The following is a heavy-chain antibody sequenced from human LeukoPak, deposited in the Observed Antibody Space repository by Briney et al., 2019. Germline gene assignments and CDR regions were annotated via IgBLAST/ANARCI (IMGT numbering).Heavy chain of an antibody. D-gene: IGHD1-26*01. J-gene: IGHJ3*02. CDR2: FDPEDGET. Sequence: GASVKVSCKVSGYTLTELSIHWVRQAPGKGLEWMGGFDPEDGETIYAQKFQGRVTMTVDTSTDTAYMELSSLRSEDTAVYYCATPYGIVGADDAFDIWGQGAMVTVSS. V-gene: IGHV1-24*01. CDR3: ATPYGIVGADDAFDI. CDR1: GYTLTELS.